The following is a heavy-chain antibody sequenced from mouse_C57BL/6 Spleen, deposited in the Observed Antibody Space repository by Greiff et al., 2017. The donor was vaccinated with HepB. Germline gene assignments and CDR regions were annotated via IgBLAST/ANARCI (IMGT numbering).Heavy chain of an antibody. CDR1: GFTFSDYG. CDR3: ARRGDYDDGDGYYYAMDY. J-gene: IGHJ4*01. D-gene: IGHD2-4*01. V-gene: IGHV5-17*01. Sequence: EVQLVESGGGLVKPGGSLKLSCAASGFTFSDYGMHWVRQAPEKGLEWVAYISSGSSTIYYADTVKGRFTISRDNAKNTLFLQMTSLRSEDTAMYYCARRGDYDDGDGYYYAMDYWGQGTSVTVSS. CDR2: ISSGSSTI.